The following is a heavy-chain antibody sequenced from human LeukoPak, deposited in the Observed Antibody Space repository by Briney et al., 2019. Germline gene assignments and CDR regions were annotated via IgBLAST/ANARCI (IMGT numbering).Heavy chain of an antibody. CDR1: GFTFSSYW. D-gene: IGHD3-10*01. Sequence: AGGSLRLSCAASGFTFSSYWMSWVRQAPGKGLEWVANIKQDGSEKYYVDSVKGRFTISRDNAKNSLYLQMNSLRAEDTAVYYCARDLLLWFGEKNAFDIWGQGTMVTVSS. V-gene: IGHV3-7*01. CDR2: IKQDGSEK. J-gene: IGHJ3*02. CDR3: ARDLLLWFGEKNAFDI.